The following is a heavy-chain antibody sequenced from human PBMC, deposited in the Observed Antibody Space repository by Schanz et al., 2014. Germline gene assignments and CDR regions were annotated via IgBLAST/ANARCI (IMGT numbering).Heavy chain of an antibody. CDR2: INTSGGSR. Sequence: EVRLVESGGGLVKPGGSLRLSCAASGFSFSTHAMSWVRQAPGQGLEWVSGINTSGGSRYYAESVKGRFTISRDNSKNLVVLQMNSLRVDDTAVYYCTKEDATALWYFEHWGQGTLVTVSS. D-gene: IGHD6-13*01. CDR3: TKEDATALWYFEH. CDR1: GFSFSTHA. V-gene: IGHV3-23*04. J-gene: IGHJ4*02.